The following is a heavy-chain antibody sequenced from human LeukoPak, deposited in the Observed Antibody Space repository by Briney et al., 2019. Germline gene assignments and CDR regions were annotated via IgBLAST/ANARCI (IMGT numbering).Heavy chain of an antibody. D-gene: IGHD6-19*01. CDR1: GFTFSSYW. V-gene: IGHV3-7*01. CDR2: IKQDGSEK. Sequence: GGSLRLSCAASGFTFSSYWMSWVRQAPGKGLEWVANIKQDGSEKYYVDSVKGRFTISRDNAKNSLYLQMNSLRAEDTAVYYCARVLRSVAVTGRAFDIWGQGTMVTVSS. CDR3: ARVLRSVAVTGRAFDI. J-gene: IGHJ3*02.